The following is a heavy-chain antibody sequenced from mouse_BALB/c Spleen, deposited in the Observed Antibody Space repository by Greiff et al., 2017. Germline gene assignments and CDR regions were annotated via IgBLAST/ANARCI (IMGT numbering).Heavy chain of an antibody. CDR3: ARVNWEDYAMDY. CDR2: IWGDGST. Sequence: VQRVESGPGLVAPSQSLSITCTVSGFSLTGYGVNWVRQPPGKGLEWLGMIWGDGSTDYNSALKSRLSISKDNSKSQVILKMNSLQTDDTARYYCARVNWEDYAMDYWGQGTSVTVSA. CDR1: GFSLTGYG. D-gene: IGHD4-1*01. V-gene: IGHV2-6-7*01. J-gene: IGHJ4*01.